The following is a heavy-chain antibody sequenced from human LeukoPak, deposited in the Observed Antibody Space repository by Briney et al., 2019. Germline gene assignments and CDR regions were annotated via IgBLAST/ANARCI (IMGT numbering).Heavy chain of an antibody. J-gene: IGHJ5*02. Sequence: SETLSLTCTVSGGSISSYYWSWIRQPPGKGLEWIGEINHSGSTNYNPSLKSRVTISVDTSKNQFSLKLSSVTAADTAVYYCARGREYYDFWSGYRNSNWFDPWGQGTLVTVSS. CDR2: INHSGST. D-gene: IGHD3-3*01. V-gene: IGHV4-34*01. CDR1: GGSISSYY. CDR3: ARGREYYDFWSGYRNSNWFDP.